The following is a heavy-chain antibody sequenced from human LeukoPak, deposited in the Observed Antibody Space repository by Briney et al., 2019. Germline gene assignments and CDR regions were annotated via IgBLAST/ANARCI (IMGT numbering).Heavy chain of an antibody. CDR2: IKQDGSEK. Sequence: GGSLRLSCAASGFTFSSYWMSWVRQAPGKGLEWVANIKQDGSEKYYVDSVKGRFTISRDNAKNSLYLQMNSLRAEDTAVYYCARAVSHFYGSGSYLYYYYYMDVWGKGTTVTISS. V-gene: IGHV3-7*01. CDR3: ARAVSHFYGSGSYLYYYYYMDV. CDR1: GFTFSSYW. D-gene: IGHD3-10*01. J-gene: IGHJ6*03.